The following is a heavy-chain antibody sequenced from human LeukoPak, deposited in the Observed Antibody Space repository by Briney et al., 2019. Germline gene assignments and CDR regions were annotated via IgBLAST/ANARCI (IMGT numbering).Heavy chain of an antibody. CDR2: ISGSGGST. V-gene: IGHV3-23*01. Sequence: GGSLRLSCAASGFTFSSYAMSWVRQAPGKGLEWVSAISGSGGSTYYADSVKGRFTISRDNSKNTLYLQMNSLRAEDTAVYYCARTGIAAAGTLGTISNWGQGTLVTVSS. CDR3: ARTGIAAAGTLGTISN. CDR1: GFTFSSYA. D-gene: IGHD6-13*01. J-gene: IGHJ4*02.